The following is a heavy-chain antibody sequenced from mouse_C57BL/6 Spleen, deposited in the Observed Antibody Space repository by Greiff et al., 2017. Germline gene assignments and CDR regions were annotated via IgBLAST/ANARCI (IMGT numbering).Heavy chain of an antibody. CDR3: ARQDYGVYAMDY. D-gene: IGHD1-1*01. J-gene: IGHJ4*01. CDR1: GYSFTDYN. V-gene: IGHV1-39*01. Sequence: VQLKESGPELVKPGASVKISCKASGYSFTDYNMNWVKQSNGKSLEWIGVINPNYGTTSYNQKFKGKATLTVDQSSSTAYMQLNSLTSGDSAVYYCARQDYGVYAMDYWGQGTSVTVSS. CDR2: INPNYGTT.